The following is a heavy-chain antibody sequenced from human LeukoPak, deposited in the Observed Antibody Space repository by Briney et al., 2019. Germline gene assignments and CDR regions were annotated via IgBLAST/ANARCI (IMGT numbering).Heavy chain of an antibody. V-gene: IGHV3-33*01. CDR2: IWYDGSNK. CDR3: AAWGSGLDY. J-gene: IGHJ4*02. CDR1: GFAFSSYG. Sequence: GGSLRLSCAAPGFAFSSYGMHWVRQAPGKGLEWVAVIWYDGSNKYYADSVKGRFTVSRDNSKNTLYLQMNSLRAEDTAVYYCAAWGSGLDYWGQGTLVTVSS. D-gene: IGHD7-27*01.